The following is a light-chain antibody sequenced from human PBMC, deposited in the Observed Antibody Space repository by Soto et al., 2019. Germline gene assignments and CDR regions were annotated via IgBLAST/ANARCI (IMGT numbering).Light chain of an antibody. Sequence: DIKMTQSASSLSASVGDRVTITCQASQVIRNYLNWYRQKPGKAPELLIYDISTLEIGVPSRFGESGPGTDFTFTITGLQPEDIGTYFCQQYEELPYSFGQGTKLEI. CDR3: QQYEELPYS. CDR1: QVIRNY. V-gene: IGKV1-33*01. CDR2: DIS. J-gene: IGKJ2*03.